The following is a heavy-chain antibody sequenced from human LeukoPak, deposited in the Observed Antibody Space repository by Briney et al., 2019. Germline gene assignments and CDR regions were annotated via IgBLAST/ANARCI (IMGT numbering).Heavy chain of an antibody. D-gene: IGHD5-18*01. CDR1: GFTFSTYA. J-gene: IGHJ4*02. Sequence: GGSLRLSCAASGFTFSTYAMNWVRQAPGKGLEWVSSISSSSSYIYYADSVKGRFTISRDNAKNSLYLQMNSLRAEDTAVYYCARADVDTAMVDHWGQGTLVTVSS. CDR3: ARADVDTAMVDH. V-gene: IGHV3-21*01. CDR2: ISSSSSYI.